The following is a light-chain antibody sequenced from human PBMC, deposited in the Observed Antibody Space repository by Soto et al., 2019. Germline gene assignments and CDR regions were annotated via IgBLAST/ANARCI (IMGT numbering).Light chain of an antibody. J-gene: IGLJ2*01. CDR2: DVS. CDR3: RSYTSSSTLVV. Sequence: QSVLTQPASVSGSPGQSITISCTGTTSDVGGYNYVSWYQQHPGKAPKLMIYDVSNRPSGVSNRFSGSKSGNTASLTISWLQAEDEADYYCRSYTSSSTLVVFGGGTKLTVL. CDR1: TSDVGGYNY. V-gene: IGLV2-14*01.